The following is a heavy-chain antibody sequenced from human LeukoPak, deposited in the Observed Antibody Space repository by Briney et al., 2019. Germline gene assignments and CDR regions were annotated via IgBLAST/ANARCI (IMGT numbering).Heavy chain of an antibody. V-gene: IGHV3-7*01. J-gene: IGHJ4*02. D-gene: IGHD3-22*01. CDR3: ARDYYDSSGSHFDY. Sequence: GGSLRLSCAASGFTFSSYSMNWVRQAPGKGLEWVANIKQDGSEKYYVDSVKGRFTISRDNAKNSLYLQMNSLRAEDTAVYYCARDYYDSSGSHFDYWGQGTLVTVSS. CDR1: GFTFSSYS. CDR2: IKQDGSEK.